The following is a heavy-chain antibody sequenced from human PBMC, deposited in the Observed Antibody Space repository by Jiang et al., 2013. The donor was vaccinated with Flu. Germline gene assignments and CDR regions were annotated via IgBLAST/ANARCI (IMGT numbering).Heavy chain of an antibody. V-gene: IGHV4-4*02. CDR2: IYHSGST. J-gene: IGHJ6*02. Sequence: QLVESGPGLVKPSGTLSLTCAVSGGSISGSNWWSWVRQPPGKGLEWIGEIYHSGSTNYNPSLKSRVTISVDKSKNQFSLNLSSVTAADTAMYYCASGSMDGTPPADYYYYGMDVWGQGTTVTVSS. D-gene: IGHD5-24*01. CDR1: GGSISGSNW. CDR3: ASGSMDGTPPADYYYYGMDV.